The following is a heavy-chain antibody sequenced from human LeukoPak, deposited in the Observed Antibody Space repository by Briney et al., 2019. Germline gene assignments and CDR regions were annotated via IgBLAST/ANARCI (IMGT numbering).Heavy chain of an antibody. Sequence: ESLRLSCTASGFTFSSYWMSWIRQPPGKGLEWIGSIYYSGSTYYNPSLKSRVTISVDTSKNQFSLKLSSVTAADTAVYYCARRKYDYVWGSYRYPFDYWGQGTLVTVSS. CDR3: ARRKYDYVWGSYRYPFDY. CDR1: GFTFSSYW. J-gene: IGHJ4*02. D-gene: IGHD3-16*02. CDR2: IYYSGST. V-gene: IGHV4-39*01.